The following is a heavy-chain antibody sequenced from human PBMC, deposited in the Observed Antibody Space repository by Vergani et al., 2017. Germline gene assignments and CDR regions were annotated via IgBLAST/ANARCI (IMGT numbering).Heavy chain of an antibody. V-gene: IGHV3-21*01. CDR3: ARSYSSSSECGMGCEEHYYYYGMDV. J-gene: IGHJ6*02. CDR1: GFTFSSYS. Sequence: EVRLVESGGGLVKPGGSLRLSCAASGFTFSSYSMNWVRQAPGKGLEWVSSISSSSSYIYYADSVKGRFTISRDNAKNSLYLQMNSLRAEDTAVYYCARSYSSSSECGMGCEEHYYYYGMDVWGQGTTVTVSS. CDR2: ISSSSSYI. D-gene: IGHD6-6*01.